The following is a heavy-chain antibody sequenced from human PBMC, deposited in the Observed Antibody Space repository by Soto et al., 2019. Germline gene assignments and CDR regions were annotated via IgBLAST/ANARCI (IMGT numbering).Heavy chain of an antibody. CDR2: IYHSGST. CDR3: TTSSSTVTTLDY. V-gene: IGHV4-30-2*01. CDR1: GGSISSGGYS. Sequence: QLQLQESGSGLVKPSQTLSLTCAVSGGSISSGGYSWSWIRQPPGKGLEWVGYIYHSGSTYYNPSLKPRVTITIYRSQNQFSLKLCSVTAADTAVYYFTTSSSTVTTLDYWGQGTLVTVSS. D-gene: IGHD2-2*01. J-gene: IGHJ4*02.